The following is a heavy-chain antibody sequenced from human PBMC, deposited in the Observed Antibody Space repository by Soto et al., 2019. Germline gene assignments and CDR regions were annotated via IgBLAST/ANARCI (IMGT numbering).Heavy chain of an antibody. V-gene: IGHV3-30-3*01. J-gene: IGHJ4*02. Sequence: GGSLRLSCAASGFTFSSYAMHWVRQAPGKGLEWVAVISYDGSNKYYADSVKGRFTISRDNSKNTLYLQMNSLRAEDTAVYYCARGSGSAKAHFDYWGQGTLVTVSS. CDR3: ARGSGSAKAHFDY. CDR2: ISYDGSNK. CDR1: GFTFSSYA. D-gene: IGHD2-15*01.